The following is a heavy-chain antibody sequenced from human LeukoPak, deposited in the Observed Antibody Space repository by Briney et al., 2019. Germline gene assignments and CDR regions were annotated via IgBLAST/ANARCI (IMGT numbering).Heavy chain of an antibody. CDR1: GFTFSNAW. J-gene: IGHJ4*02. Sequence: QAGGSLRLSCVASGFTFSNAWMSWVRQAPGKGLEWVAFIRYDGSNKYYADSVKGRFTIFRDNSKNTLYLQMNSLRAEDTAVYYCAKDRDYYGSGSYPDYWGQGALVTVSS. CDR3: AKDRDYYGSGSYPDY. D-gene: IGHD3-10*01. V-gene: IGHV3-30*02. CDR2: IRYDGSNK.